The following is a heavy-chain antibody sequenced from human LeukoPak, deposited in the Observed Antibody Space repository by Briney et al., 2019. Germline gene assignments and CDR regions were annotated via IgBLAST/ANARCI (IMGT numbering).Heavy chain of an antibody. CDR2: INHSGST. V-gene: IGHV4-34*01. Sequence: PSETLSLTCAVYGGSFSGYYWSWIRQPPGKGLEWIGEINHSGSTNYNPSLKSRVTISVDTSKNQFSLKLSSVTAADTAVYYCARGDSSSLMPHDYWGQGTLVTVSS. CDR3: ARGDSSSLMPHDY. CDR1: GGSFSGYY. D-gene: IGHD6-13*01. J-gene: IGHJ4*02.